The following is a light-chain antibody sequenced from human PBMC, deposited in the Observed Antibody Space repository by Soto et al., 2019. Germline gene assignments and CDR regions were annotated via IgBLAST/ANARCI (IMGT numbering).Light chain of an antibody. CDR2: KIR. CDR3: SAYTSNSSLI. J-gene: IGLJ2*01. V-gene: IGLV2-14*01. Sequence: QSALTQPASVSGSPGQSITISCAGTMRDVGAYNLVSWYQQHPGRPPQLIIYKIRNRPSGISFRFSGSKSGNTASLTISGLQAEAEADYYCSAYTSNSSLIFGGGTKLTFI. CDR1: MRDVGAYNL.